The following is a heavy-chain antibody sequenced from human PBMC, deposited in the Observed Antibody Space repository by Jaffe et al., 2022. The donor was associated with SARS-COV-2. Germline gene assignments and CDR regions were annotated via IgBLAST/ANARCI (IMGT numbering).Heavy chain of an antibody. J-gene: IGHJ6*02. V-gene: IGHV3-21*01. D-gene: IGHD2-2*01. Sequence: EVQLVESGGGLVKPGGSLRLSCAASGFTFSTYNMNWVRQAPGKGLEWVSSISSTSTYIFYADSVRGRFTISRDNAKNSLYLQMNSLRAEDTAVYYCARDVPGGFCSSTSCSYYYGMDVWGQGATVTVSS. CDR1: GFTFSTYN. CDR3: ARDVPGGFCSSTSCSYYYGMDV. CDR2: ISSTSTYI.